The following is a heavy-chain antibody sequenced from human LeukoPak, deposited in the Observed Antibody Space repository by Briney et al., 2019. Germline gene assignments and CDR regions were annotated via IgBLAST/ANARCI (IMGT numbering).Heavy chain of an antibody. V-gene: IGHV4-59*01. CDR2: IYYTGNT. D-gene: IGHD3-10*01. CDR3: ARWPYGPGTVLFDN. J-gene: IGHJ4*02. Sequence: PSETLSLTCTVSGGSIGRYYWSWIRQTPGMGLEWIGYIYYTGNTSNNPSLMSRVTISLDTSKGQFSLKLSSVTAADTAVYYCARWPYGPGTVLFDNWGQGTLVTASS. CDR1: GGSIGRYY.